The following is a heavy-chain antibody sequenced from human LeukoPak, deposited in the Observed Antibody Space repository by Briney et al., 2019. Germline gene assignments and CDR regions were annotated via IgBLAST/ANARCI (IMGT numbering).Heavy chain of an antibody. J-gene: IGHJ4*02. CDR3: ARDHRPYSSGWRPIDY. V-gene: IGHV1-18*01. Sequence: ASVKVSCKASGYTFTSYGISWVRQAPGQGLEWMGWISAYNGNTNYAQKLQGRVTMTTDTSTSTAYMELRSLRSDDTAVYYCARDHRPYSSGWRPIDYWGQGTLVTVSS. CDR1: GYTFTSYG. CDR2: ISAYNGNT. D-gene: IGHD6-19*01.